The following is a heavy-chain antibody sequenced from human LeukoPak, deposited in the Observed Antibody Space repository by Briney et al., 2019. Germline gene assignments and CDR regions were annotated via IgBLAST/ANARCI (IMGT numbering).Heavy chain of an antibody. D-gene: IGHD3-10*01. CDR1: GFTFSNAW. J-gene: IGHJ4*02. Sequence: PGGSLRLSCAASGFTFSNAWRNWVRQAPGKGLEWVARIKSKTDCGTTDYAASVKGRFTISSDDSKNTQYLQMNSMKTADTDVYYCTTRTHLMVRGVITDYWGQGTLVTVSS. CDR3: TTRTHLMVRGVITDY. CDR2: IKSKTDCGTT. V-gene: IGHV3-15*07.